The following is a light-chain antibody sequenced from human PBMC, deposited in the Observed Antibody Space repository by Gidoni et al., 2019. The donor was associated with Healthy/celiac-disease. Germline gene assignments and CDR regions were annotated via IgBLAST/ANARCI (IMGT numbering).Light chain of an antibody. CDR2: AAS. CDR3: QQSYSTPPWT. V-gene: IGKV1-39*01. J-gene: IGKJ1*01. CDR1: QSISSY. Sequence: DIQMTQSPSSLSASVGDRVTITCRASQSISSYLNWYQQKPGKAPKLLIYAASSLQSGVPSSFSGSGSGTDFTLTISSLQPEDFATYYCQQSYSTPPWTFXQXTKVXIK.